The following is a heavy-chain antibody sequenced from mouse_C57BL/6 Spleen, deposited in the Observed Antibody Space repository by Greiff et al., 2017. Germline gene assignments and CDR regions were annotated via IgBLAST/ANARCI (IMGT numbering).Heavy chain of an antibody. CDR2: IRNKANGYTT. J-gene: IGHJ4*01. CDR1: GFTFTDYY. CDR3: ASYRDDYDEGYYAMDD. V-gene: IGHV7-3*01. Sequence: EVKLVESGGGLVQPGGSLSLSCAASGFTFTDYYMSWVRQPPGKALEWLGFIRNKANGYTTEYSASVKGRFTISRDNSQSILYLQMNALRAEDSATYYCASYRDDYDEGYYAMDDWGQGTSVTVSS. D-gene: IGHD2-4*01.